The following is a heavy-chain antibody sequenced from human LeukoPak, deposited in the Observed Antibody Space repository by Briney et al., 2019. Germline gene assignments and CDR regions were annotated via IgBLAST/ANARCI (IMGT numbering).Heavy chain of an antibody. J-gene: IGHJ4*02. D-gene: IGHD2-2*01. CDR1: GFTFSTYA. CDR2: ISNGGVST. V-gene: IGHV3-23*01. Sequence: GGSLRLSCAASGFTFSTYAMTWVRQAPGKGLDWVSVISNGGVSTYYADSVKGRFTISRDNSKNTLYLEMNSLRAKDTALYYCAKLSSVSSQDFDYWGQGTLVTVSS. CDR3: AKLSSVSSQDFDY.